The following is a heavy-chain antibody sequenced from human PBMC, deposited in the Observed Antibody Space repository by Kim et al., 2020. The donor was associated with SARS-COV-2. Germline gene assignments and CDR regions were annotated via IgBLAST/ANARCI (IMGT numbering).Heavy chain of an antibody. D-gene: IGHD6-13*01. CDR3: AKRDSST. V-gene: IGHV3-23*01. Sequence: GGTTYYAESVKGRFTISRDNSKNTLYMQMNSLRVEDTALYYCAKRDSSTWGQGTLVTVSS. J-gene: IGHJ5*01. CDR2: GGTT.